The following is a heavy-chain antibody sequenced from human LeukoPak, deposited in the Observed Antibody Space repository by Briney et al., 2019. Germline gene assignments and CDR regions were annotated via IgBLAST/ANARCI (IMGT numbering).Heavy chain of an antibody. CDR1: GGPISSGSYY. Sequence: PSETLSLTCTVSGGPISSGSYYWSWIRQPAGKGLEWIGRIYTSGSTNYNPSLKSRVTISVDTSKNQFSLKLSSVTAADTAVYYCARETNSYGLSYYFDYWGQGTLVTVSS. J-gene: IGHJ4*02. CDR2: IYTSGST. D-gene: IGHD5-18*01. CDR3: ARETNSYGLSYYFDY. V-gene: IGHV4-61*02.